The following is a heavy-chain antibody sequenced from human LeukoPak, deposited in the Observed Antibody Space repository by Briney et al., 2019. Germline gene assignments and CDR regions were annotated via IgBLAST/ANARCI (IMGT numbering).Heavy chain of an antibody. CDR1: QLTPTNAN. J-gene: IGHJ4*02. V-gene: IGHV3-15*01. CDR2: IKSKAGGETT. CDR3: ATDYEASATDGDFDY. Sequence: GGSLRLSCAAPQLTPTNANKTPPPHAPRKRLEWTGLIKSKAGGETTEYIAPVRGRFTISRDDSKDTVYLQMNALRPEDTAVYYSATDYEASATDGDFDYWGQGTLVTVSS. D-gene: IGHD5-24*01.